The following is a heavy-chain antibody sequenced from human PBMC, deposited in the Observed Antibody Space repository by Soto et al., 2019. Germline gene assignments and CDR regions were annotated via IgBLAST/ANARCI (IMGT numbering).Heavy chain of an antibody. Sequence: SLKISCKGSGYSFTSYWIGWVRQMPGKGLEWMGIIYPGDSDTRYSPSFQGQVTISADKSISTAYLQWSSLKASDTAMYYCARPRDGHKGKNYYGMDVWGQGTTVTVSS. CDR1: GYSFTSYW. J-gene: IGHJ6*02. V-gene: IGHV5-51*01. CDR2: IYPGDSDT. CDR3: ARPRDGHKGKNYYGMDV.